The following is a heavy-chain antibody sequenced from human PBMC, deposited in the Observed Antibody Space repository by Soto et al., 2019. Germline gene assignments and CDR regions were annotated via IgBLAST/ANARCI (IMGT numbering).Heavy chain of an antibody. CDR1: GYSFTTYL. CDR3: ARHKKISDRQKYFDY. Sequence: PGESLKISFKASGYSFTTYLICWVRQMPVKGLEWMGIIYPGDSDTRYSPSFQGQVTISADKSISTAYLQWSSLKASDTAMYYCARHKKISDRQKYFDYWGQGSQVPVCS. J-gene: IGHJ4*02. D-gene: IGHD6-6*01. CDR2: IYPGDSDT. V-gene: IGHV5-51*01.